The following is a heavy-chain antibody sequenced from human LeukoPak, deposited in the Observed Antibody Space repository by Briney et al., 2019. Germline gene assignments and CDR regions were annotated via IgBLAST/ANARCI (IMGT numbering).Heavy chain of an antibody. V-gene: IGHV4-39*07. CDR2: INHSGST. CDR1: GGSISSGDYY. D-gene: IGHD3-10*01. J-gene: IGHJ6*02. CDR3: ARPHVGSGTRGYYYYYGMDV. Sequence: SETLSLTCTVSGGSISSGDYYWSWIRQPPGKGLEWIGEINHSGSTNYNPSLKSRVTISVDTSKNQFSLKLSSVTAADTAVYYCARPHVGSGTRGYYYYYGMDVWGQGTTVTVSS.